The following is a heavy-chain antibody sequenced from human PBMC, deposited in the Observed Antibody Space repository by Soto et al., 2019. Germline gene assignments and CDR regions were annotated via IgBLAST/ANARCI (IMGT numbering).Heavy chain of an antibody. CDR1: GYTFTSYG. CDR2: ISAYNGNT. Sequence: QIQLVQSGAEVKKPGASVKVSCKASGYTFTSYGISWVRQAPGQGLEWMGWISAYNGNTNYAQKLQGRVTMTTDTSTSTAYMELRSLRSDDTAVYYCARGWWQLVSFNYYGMDVWGQGTTVTVSS. J-gene: IGHJ6*02. D-gene: IGHD6-6*01. V-gene: IGHV1-18*04. CDR3: ARGWWQLVSFNYYGMDV.